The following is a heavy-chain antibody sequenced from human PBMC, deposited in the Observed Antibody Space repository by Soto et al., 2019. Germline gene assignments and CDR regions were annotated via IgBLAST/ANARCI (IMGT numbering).Heavy chain of an antibody. D-gene: IGHD5-12*01. V-gene: IGHV4-34*01. CDR2: IKHRGST. CDR1: AGYFSGYY. J-gene: IGHJ6*03. Sequence: SETLSLTCALYAGYFSGYYRTSMRQPSGKGLEWIGEIKHRGSTNYSPSIKSRVTISVDTSKNQVSLNLSSVSAADTAVYYCLRVGGGEAWLRWYINVWAKEITETVSS. CDR3: LRVGGGEAWLRWYINV.